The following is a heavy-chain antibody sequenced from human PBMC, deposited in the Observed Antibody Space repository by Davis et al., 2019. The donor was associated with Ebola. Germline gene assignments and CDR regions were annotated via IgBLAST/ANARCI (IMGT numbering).Heavy chain of an antibody. Sequence: GGSLRLSCAASGFTFSSYGMHWVRQAPGKGLEWVAVISYDGFNKYYADSVKGRFTISRDNSKNTLNLQMNSLRAEDTAVYYCAKWGPYNYAWSSLDFWGQGTLVTVSS. V-gene: IGHV3-30*18. D-gene: IGHD5-18*01. CDR1: GFTFSSYG. J-gene: IGHJ4*02. CDR3: AKWGPYNYAWSSLDF. CDR2: ISYDGFNK.